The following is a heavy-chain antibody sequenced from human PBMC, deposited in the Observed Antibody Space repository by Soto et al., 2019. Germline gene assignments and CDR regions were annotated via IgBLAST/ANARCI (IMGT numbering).Heavy chain of an antibody. V-gene: IGHV3-74*01. Sequence: PGGSLRLSCAASGFTFSSYWMHWVRQAPGKGLVWVSRINSDGSSTYYADSVKGRFTISRDNSKNTLYLQMNSLRAEDTAVYYCAKSPGMYYYDSSGYYHYDYWGQGTLVTVSS. J-gene: IGHJ4*02. CDR1: GFTFSSYW. CDR3: AKSPGMYYYDSSGYYHYDY. CDR2: INSDGSST. D-gene: IGHD3-22*01.